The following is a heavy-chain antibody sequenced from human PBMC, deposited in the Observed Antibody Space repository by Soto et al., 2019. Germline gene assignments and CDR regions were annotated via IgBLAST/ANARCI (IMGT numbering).Heavy chain of an antibody. Sequence: QAQLVESGGGVVQPGMSLRLSCAASGFTFSSYGMHWVCQARGKWLEWVAVISYDGSNKYYADSVKGRFTISRDNSKNTLYMQINRLRDEDTAVYYCAKVWGYCGGDCYPFAYWGQGTLVTVS. J-gene: IGHJ4*02. V-gene: IGHV3-30*18. CDR3: AKVWGYCGGDCYPFAY. CDR2: ISYDGSNK. D-gene: IGHD2-21*02. CDR1: GFTFSSYG.